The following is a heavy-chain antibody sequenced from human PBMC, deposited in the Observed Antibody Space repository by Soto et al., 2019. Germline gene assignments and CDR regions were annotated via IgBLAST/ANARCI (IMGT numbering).Heavy chain of an antibody. D-gene: IGHD1-26*01. J-gene: IGHJ4*02. CDR2: ISSLSSPR. Sequence: SLRLSCAASGFTFSGYSMNWVRQAPGKGLEWISYISSLSSPRYYAESVEGRFIISRDNAKNSLYLQMNSLRDEDTAVYFCAREDILGARSFDNWGQGIMVTVSS. V-gene: IGHV3-48*02. CDR1: GFTFSGYS. CDR3: AREDILGARSFDN.